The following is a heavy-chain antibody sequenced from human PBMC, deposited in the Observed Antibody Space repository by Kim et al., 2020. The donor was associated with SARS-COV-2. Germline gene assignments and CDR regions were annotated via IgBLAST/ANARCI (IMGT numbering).Heavy chain of an antibody. D-gene: IGHD3-3*01. J-gene: IGHJ6*03. Sequence: GGSLRLSCVGSGFRFDHYAAHWVRQVPGKGLEWVALISGDGGSSWYGYSVKGRFTVSRDNRKNSLYLQMNSLRNEDTALYYCAKDKSGKSDYYRDYYYYIDVWGKGTTVTVSS. CDR3: AKDKSGKSDYYRDYYYYIDV. V-gene: IGHV3-43*02. CDR2: ISGDGGSS. CDR1: GFRFDHYA.